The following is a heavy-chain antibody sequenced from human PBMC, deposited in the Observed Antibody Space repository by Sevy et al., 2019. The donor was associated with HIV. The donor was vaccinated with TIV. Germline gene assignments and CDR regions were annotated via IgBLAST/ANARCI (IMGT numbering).Heavy chain of an antibody. D-gene: IGHD3-22*01. CDR1: GFTFISYG. J-gene: IGHJ4*02. V-gene: IGHV3-30*18. Sequence: QLGGSLRPSCAASGFTFISYGMHWVRQAPGKGLEGVAVISYDGSNKYYADSVKGRLTISRDNSKNTLYLQMNSLRAEDTAVYYCAKDKAYYYDSSGYPCFDYWGQGTLVTVSS. CDR3: AKDKAYYYDSSGYPCFDY. CDR2: ISYDGSNK.